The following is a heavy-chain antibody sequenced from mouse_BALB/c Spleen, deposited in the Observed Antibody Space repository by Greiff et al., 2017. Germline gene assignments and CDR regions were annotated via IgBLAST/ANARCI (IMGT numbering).Heavy chain of an antibody. CDR1: GYSFTSYY. CDR2: IDPFNGGT. J-gene: IGHJ2*01. D-gene: IGHD2-1*01. Sequence: EVQLQQSGPELMKPGASVKISCKASGYSFTSYYMHWVKQSHGKSLEWIGYIDPFNGGTSYNQKFKGKATLTVDKSSSTAYMHLSSLTSEDSAVYYCARGGGNYPYYFDYWGQGTTLTVSS. CDR3: ARGGGNYPYYFDY. V-gene: IGHV1-28*01.